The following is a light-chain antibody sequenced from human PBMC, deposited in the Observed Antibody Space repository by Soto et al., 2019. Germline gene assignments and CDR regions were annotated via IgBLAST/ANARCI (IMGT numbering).Light chain of an antibody. CDR3: QQYGSSPKT. Sequence: EMVLTQCPGPLSLSPGERATLSCRASQSVSSSYLAWYQQKPGQAPRLLIYGASSRATGIPDRFSGSGSGTDFTLTISRLEPEDFAVYYCQQYGSSPKTFGQGTKVDIK. J-gene: IGKJ1*01. V-gene: IGKV3-20*01. CDR1: QSVSSSY. CDR2: GAS.